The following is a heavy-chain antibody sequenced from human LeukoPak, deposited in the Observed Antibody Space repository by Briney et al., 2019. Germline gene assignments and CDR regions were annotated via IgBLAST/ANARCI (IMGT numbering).Heavy chain of an antibody. D-gene: IGHD3-22*01. J-gene: IGHJ4*02. CDR2: ISWNSGSI. CDR1: GFTFDDYA. Sequence: GGSLRLSCAASGFTFDDYAMHWVRQAPGKGLEWVSGISWNSGSIGYADSVKGRFTISRDNAKNSLYLQMNSLRAEDTALYYCAKGYDSSGYYPTPLDYWGQGTLVTVSS. CDR3: AKGYDSSGYYPTPLDY. V-gene: IGHV3-9*01.